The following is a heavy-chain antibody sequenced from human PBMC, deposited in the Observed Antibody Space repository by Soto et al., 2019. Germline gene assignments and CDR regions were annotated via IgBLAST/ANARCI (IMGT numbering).Heavy chain of an antibody. CDR1: GGSVSSSTYY. V-gene: IGHV4-39*01. CDR3: ARQDVRAWGRFDP. D-gene: IGHD7-27*01. J-gene: IGHJ5*02. CDR2: IYYSGIT. Sequence: SETLSLTCTVSGGSVSSSTYYWGWIRQPPGKGLEWIGTIYYSGITYYNPSLQSRVTISVDTSKNQFSLRLSFVTAADAALYFCARQDVRAWGRFDPWGQGTLVTVSS.